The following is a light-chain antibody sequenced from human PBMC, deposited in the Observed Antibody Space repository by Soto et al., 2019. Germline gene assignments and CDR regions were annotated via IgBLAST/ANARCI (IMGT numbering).Light chain of an antibody. Sequence: QSALTQPASVSGSPGQSITISCTGTSSDVGGYNYVSWYQQHPGKAPKLMIYDVSNRPSRVSNRFSGSKSVNTASLTISRLQTEDEADFYCSSFTSSTTVVFGGGTKVTVL. CDR1: SSDVGGYNY. J-gene: IGLJ3*02. CDR2: DVS. CDR3: SSFTSSTTVV. V-gene: IGLV2-14*01.